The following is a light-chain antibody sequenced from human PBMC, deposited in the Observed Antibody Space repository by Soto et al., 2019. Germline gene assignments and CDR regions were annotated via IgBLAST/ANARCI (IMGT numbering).Light chain of an antibody. V-gene: IGKV3-20*01. CDR1: QSVSSSY. CDR2: GAS. J-gene: IGKJ1*01. CDR3: QQYGSSPWT. Sequence: EIVLTQSPGTLSLSPGERATLSCRASQSVSSSYLAWYQQKPGQAPRLLIYGASSRATGIPDRFSGSGSGTDFVRNISRLEPEDFAVYYCQQYGSSPWTFGQGTKVEIK.